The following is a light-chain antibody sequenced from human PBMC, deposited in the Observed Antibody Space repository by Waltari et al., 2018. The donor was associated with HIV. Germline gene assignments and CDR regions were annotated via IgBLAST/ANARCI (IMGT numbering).Light chain of an antibody. Sequence: QSVLTQPPSVSAAPGQKFTIPCSGGSSNIGNNYVSWYQQAPGTAPKLLIYDTYNRPSGIPDRFSGSKSATSATLVIDGLQTGDEADYYCAAWDSSLSVAVFGGGTQVTVL. V-gene: IGLV1-51*01. CDR3: AAWDSSLSVAV. CDR2: DTY. J-gene: IGLJ3*02. CDR1: SSNIGNNY.